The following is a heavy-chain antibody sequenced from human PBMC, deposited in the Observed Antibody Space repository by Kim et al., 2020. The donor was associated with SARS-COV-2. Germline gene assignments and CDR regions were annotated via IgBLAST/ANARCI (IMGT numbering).Heavy chain of an antibody. D-gene: IGHD3-10*01. Sequence: ASVKVSCKASGYTFTSYAMHWVRQAPGQRLEWMGWINAGNGNTKYSQKFQGRVTITRDTSASTAYMELSSLRSEDTAVYYCAGPWPGSRWPQGYYYYYGMDVWGQGTTVTVSS. CDR1: GYTFTSYA. CDR2: INAGNGNT. CDR3: AGPWPGSRWPQGYYYYYGMDV. V-gene: IGHV1-3*01. J-gene: IGHJ6*02.